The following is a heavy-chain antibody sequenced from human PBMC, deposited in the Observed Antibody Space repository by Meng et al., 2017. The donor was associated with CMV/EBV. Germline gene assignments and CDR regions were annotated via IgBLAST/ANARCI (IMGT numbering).Heavy chain of an antibody. CDR2: INSDGSST. V-gene: IGHV3-74*01. Sequence: GESLKISCAASGFTFSSYWMHWVRQAPGKGLVWVSRINSDGSSTSYADSVKGRFTISRDNAKNTLYLQMNSLRAEDTAVYYCARGSRYSDRLTSMYDAFDIWGQGTMVTVSS. CDR3: ARGSRYSDRLTSMYDAFDI. D-gene: IGHD4-17*01. CDR1: GFTFSSYW. J-gene: IGHJ3*02.